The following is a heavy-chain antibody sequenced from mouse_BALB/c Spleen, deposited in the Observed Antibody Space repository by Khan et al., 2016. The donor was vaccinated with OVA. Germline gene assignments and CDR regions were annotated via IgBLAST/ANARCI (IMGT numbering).Heavy chain of an antibody. V-gene: IGHV5-6*01. D-gene: IGHD4-1*01. J-gene: IGHJ3*01. CDR1: GFTFSAYG. CDR2: INSDGYYT. Sequence: EVQLVESGGDLMKPGGSLKLSCAASGFTFSAYGMSWVRQTPDKRLEWVATINSDGYYTYYPDSVRGRFTISRNNAKNTLSLQMSSLKSEDTAMYYCASHLTGSFAYWGQGTLVTVSA. CDR3: ASHLTGSFAY.